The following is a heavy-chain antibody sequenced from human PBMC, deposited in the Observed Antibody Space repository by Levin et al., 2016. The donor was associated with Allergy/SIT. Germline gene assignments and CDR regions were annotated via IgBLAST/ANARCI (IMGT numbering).Heavy chain of an antibody. CDR1: GFTFDDHA. V-gene: IGHV3-9*01. Sequence: SLKISCAASGFTFDDHAMHWVRQAPGKGLEWVSGITWNSGSMGYADSVKGRFTISRDSAKNSLCLQMNSLRAEDTALYYCAKGLYSGIHFHSPLDYWGQGTLVTVSS. CDR2: ITWNSGSM. D-gene: IGHD1-26*01. CDR3: AKGLYSGIHFHSPLDY. J-gene: IGHJ4*02.